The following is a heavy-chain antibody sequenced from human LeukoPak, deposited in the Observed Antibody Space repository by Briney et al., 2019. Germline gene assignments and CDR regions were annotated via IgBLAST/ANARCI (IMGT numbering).Heavy chain of an antibody. D-gene: IGHD1-26*01. V-gene: IGHV3-23*01. CDR3: AKDIGSYSGY. Sequence: GGSLRLSCAASGFTFSSYAMSWVRRAPGRGREWVSAISGSGGSTYYADSVKGRFTISRDNSKNTLYLQMNSLRAEDTAVYYCAKDIGSYSGYWGQGTLVTVSS. CDR1: GFTFSSYA. J-gene: IGHJ4*02. CDR2: ISGSGGST.